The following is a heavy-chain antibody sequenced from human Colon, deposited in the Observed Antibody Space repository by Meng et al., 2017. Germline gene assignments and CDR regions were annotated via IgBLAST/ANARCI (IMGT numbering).Heavy chain of an antibody. Sequence: LSLTCAASRFTFSNYEMNWVRQAPGKGLEWISYISSDGSTIYYADSVKGRFTISRDNAKNSLYLQVNSLRAEDTAVYYCATRVVVTATRAFDIWGQGTMVTVSS. CDR1: RFTFSNYE. J-gene: IGHJ3*02. V-gene: IGHV3-48*03. CDR3: ATRVVVTATRAFDI. CDR2: ISSDGSTI. D-gene: IGHD2-15*01.